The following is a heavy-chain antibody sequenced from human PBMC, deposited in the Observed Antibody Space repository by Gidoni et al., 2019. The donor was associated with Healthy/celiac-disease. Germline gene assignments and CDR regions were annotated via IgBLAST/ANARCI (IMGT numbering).Heavy chain of an antibody. J-gene: IGHJ3*02. CDR2: ISSSSSYI. CDR3: ARDRRITIFGAFDI. CDR1: GFTFSSYS. V-gene: IGHV3-21*01. Sequence: EVQLVESGGGLVKPGGSLRLSCAASGFTFSSYSMNWVRQAPGKGLEWVSSISSSSSYIYYADSVKGRFTISRDNAKNSLYLQMNSLRAEDTAVYYCARDRRITIFGAFDIWGQGTMVTVSS. D-gene: IGHD3-3*01.